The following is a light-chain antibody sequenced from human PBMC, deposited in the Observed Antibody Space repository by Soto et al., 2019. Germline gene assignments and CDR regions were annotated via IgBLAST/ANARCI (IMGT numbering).Light chain of an antibody. CDR3: SSYAGTYIV. V-gene: IGLV2-8*01. Sequence: QSALTQPPSASGSPGQSVAISCTGTSSDVGGYDYVSWYQQHPGKAPKPMIYDVSKRPSGVPDRFSGSKSGNTASLTVSGLQAEDEADYYCSSYAGTYIVFGTGTKVTVL. CDR1: SSDVGGYDY. J-gene: IGLJ1*01. CDR2: DVS.